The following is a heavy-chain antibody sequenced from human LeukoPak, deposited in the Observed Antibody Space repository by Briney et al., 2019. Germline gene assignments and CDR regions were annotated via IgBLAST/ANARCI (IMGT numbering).Heavy chain of an antibody. V-gene: IGHV3-23*01. CDR1: GFTFSSYA. CDR3: AKDLSPITIFGVVINYYYYGMDV. CDR2: ISGSGGST. J-gene: IGHJ6*02. Sequence: GGSLRLSCAASGFTFSSYAMSWVRQAPGKGLEWVSAISGSGGSTYYADSVKGRFTTSRDNSKNTLYLQMNSLRAEDTAVYYCAKDLSPITIFGVVINYYYYGMDVWGQGTTVTVSS. D-gene: IGHD3-3*01.